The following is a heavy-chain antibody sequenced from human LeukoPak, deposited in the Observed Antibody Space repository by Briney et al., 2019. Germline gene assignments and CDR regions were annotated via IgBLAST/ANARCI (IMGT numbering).Heavy chain of an antibody. CDR1: GGSISSGGYY. CDR2: IYYSGST. Sequence: SETLSLTCTVSGGSISSGGYYWSWIRQHPGKGLGWIGYIYYSGSTYYNPSLKSRVTISVDTSKNQFSLKLSSVTAADTAVYYCARTYCSGGSCYKGFDPWGQGTLVTVSS. CDR3: ARTYCSGGSCYKGFDP. V-gene: IGHV4-31*03. D-gene: IGHD2-15*01. J-gene: IGHJ5*02.